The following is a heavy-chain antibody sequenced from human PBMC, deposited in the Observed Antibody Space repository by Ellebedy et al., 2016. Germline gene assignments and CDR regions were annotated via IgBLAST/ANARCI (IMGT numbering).Heavy chain of an antibody. D-gene: IGHD1-14*01. Sequence: GGSLRLSCAASGFTVSGNYMSWVRQAPGKGLEWVSTLYSGGTILYADSVKGRFTISRDNSKNTLYLQMNRLTVEDTAVYYCAKGNAIPGPEPLDNWGQGTLVTVSS. V-gene: IGHV3-66*01. CDR1: GFTVSGNY. CDR3: AKGNAIPGPEPLDN. CDR2: LYSGGTI. J-gene: IGHJ4*02.